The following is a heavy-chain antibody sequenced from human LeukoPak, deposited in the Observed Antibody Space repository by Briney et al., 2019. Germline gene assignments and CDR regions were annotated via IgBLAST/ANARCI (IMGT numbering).Heavy chain of an antibody. D-gene: IGHD3-9*01. V-gene: IGHV3-30*02. CDR3: ARVLAPYYDILTGYWYNDAFDI. J-gene: IGHJ3*02. Sequence: PGGSLRLSCAASGFTFSSYGMHWVRQAPGKGLEWVAFIRYDGSNKYYADSVKGRFTISRDNSKNTLYLQMNSLRAEDTAVYYCARVLAPYYDILTGYWYNDAFDIWGQGTMVTVSS. CDR2: IRYDGSNK. CDR1: GFTFSSYG.